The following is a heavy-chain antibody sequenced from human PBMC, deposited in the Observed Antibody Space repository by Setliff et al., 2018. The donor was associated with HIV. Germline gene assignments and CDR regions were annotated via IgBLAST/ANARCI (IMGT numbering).Heavy chain of an antibody. CDR1: GFAFTNYG. Sequence: GASVQVSCKTSGFAFTNYGFTWVRQAPGQGLEWMGWISAYSGETFSTLKFRDRVTLTTDTSTNTAHMELRSLTYGDTAVYFCARGWDYGVRKPEDWGQGTLVTVSS. J-gene: IGHJ4*02. CDR3: ARGWDYGVRKPED. D-gene: IGHD3-10*01. CDR2: ISAYSGET. V-gene: IGHV1-18*01.